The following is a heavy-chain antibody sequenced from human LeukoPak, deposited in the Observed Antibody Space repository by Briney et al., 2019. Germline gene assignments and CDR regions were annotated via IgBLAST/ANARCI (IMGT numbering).Heavy chain of an antibody. CDR3: ARNTAMAQPFDY. CDR2: IYYSGST. V-gene: IGHV4-39*01. J-gene: IGHJ4*02. D-gene: IGHD5-18*01. CDR1: GGSISSIIYY. Sequence: PSETLSLTCTVSGGSISSIIYYRGWIRQPPGKGLEWIGSIYYSGSTYYNPSLKSRVTISVDTSKNQFSLKLSSVTAADTAVYYCARNTAMAQPFDYWGQGTLVTVSS.